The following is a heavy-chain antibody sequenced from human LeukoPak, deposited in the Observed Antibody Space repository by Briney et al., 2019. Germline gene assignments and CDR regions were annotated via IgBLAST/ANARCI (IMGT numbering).Heavy chain of an antibody. CDR1: GFTFSSYA. CDR3: ARAYNRMGSGSLGGY. D-gene: IGHD6-25*01. J-gene: IGHJ4*02. Sequence: PGGSLRLSCAASGFTFSSYAMHWVRQAPGKGLEWVAVISYDGSNKYYADSVKGRFTISRDNSKNTLYLQMNSLRAEDTAVYYCARAYNRMGSGSLGGYWGQGTLVTVSS. V-gene: IGHV3-30-3*01. CDR2: ISYDGSNK.